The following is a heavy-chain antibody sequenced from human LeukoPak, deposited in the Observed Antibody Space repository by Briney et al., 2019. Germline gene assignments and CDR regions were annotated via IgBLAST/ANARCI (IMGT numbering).Heavy chain of an antibody. D-gene: IGHD3-22*01. CDR2: INSDGNTR. CDR3: VRDMGYYDKV. CDR1: GFTFSTSW. Sequence: GGSLRLSCAASGFTFSTSWMHWVRQAPGKGLVWVSRINSDGNTRNYADSVKGRFTISRDNAKNTLYLQMNSLRAEDTAVYYCVRDMGYYDKVXXQGTLVTXSS. V-gene: IGHV3-74*01. J-gene: IGHJ4*02.